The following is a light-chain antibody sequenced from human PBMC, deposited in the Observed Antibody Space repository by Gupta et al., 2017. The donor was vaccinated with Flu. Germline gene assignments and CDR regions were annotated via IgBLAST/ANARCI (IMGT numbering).Light chain of an antibody. Sequence: QSVLTQPPSVSGAPGQSVTISCTGNRFGADYDVHWFQQLPGTVPKLLIYKNDNRPSGVPDRFSASKSGASASLAITGLQAEDEADYYCQSYDSGLSAWVCGGGTKVTGL. CDR3: QSYDSGLSAWV. J-gene: IGLJ3*02. CDR1: RFGADYD. CDR2: KND. V-gene: IGLV1-40*01.